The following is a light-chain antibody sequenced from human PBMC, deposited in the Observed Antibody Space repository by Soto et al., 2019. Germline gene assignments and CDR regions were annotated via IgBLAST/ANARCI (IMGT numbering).Light chain of an antibody. CDR3: QQRGDWPLT. V-gene: IGKV3-11*01. CDR2: DAS. CDR1: QSVSSF. Sequence: EIVLTQSPATLSLSPGERAALSCRASQSVSSFLAWYQQKPGQAPSLLIYDASHRATGIPARFSGSGSGTDLTITISNLEPEDFEVYYCQQRGDWPLTFGGGTKVDIK. J-gene: IGKJ4*01.